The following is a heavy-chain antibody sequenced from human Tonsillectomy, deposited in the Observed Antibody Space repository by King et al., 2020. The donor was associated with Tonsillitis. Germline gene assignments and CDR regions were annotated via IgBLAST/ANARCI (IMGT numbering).Heavy chain of an antibody. Sequence: VQLVESGGGLVQPGGSLRLSCAASGFTFSSYAMSWVRQAPGKGLEWVSTLSGSGSSTYYADSVKGRLTISRDNSKNTLYLQMSSLRAEDTAVYYCARASGRLSGSYPLNAFDVWGQGTMVTVS. CDR2: LSGSGSST. D-gene: IGHD1-26*01. J-gene: IGHJ3*01. V-gene: IGHV3-23*04. CDR1: GFTFSSYA. CDR3: ARASGRLSGSYPLNAFDV.